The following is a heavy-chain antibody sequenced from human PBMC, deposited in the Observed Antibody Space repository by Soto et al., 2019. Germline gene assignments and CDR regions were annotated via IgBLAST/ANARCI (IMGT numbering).Heavy chain of an antibody. D-gene: IGHD2-2*01. V-gene: IGHV3-48*01. CDR2: ISKSGTTT. Sequence: VQLVESGGGLVQPGGSLRLSCAASGFTFSNHNMNWVRQAPGKGLEWISYISKSGTTTDYADSVKGRFTISRDNAKNSLYLQMTSLRGEDTAVYYCASGLTAAIENNWFDPWGQGTLVAVSS. CDR3: ASGLTAAIENNWFDP. CDR1: GFTFSNHN. J-gene: IGHJ5*02.